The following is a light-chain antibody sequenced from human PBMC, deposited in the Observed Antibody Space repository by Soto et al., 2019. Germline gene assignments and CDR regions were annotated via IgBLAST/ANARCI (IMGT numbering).Light chain of an antibody. CDR1: SSDVGGYNY. J-gene: IGLJ2*01. Sequence: QSALTQPASVSGSPGQSITISCTGTSSDVGGYNYVSWYQQHPGKAPKLMIYEVSNRPSGVSNRFSGSKSGNTASLTISGLQAEDEADYYCSSYTRSSTVEFGGGTKLPVL. CDR2: EVS. CDR3: SSYTRSSTVE. V-gene: IGLV2-14*01.